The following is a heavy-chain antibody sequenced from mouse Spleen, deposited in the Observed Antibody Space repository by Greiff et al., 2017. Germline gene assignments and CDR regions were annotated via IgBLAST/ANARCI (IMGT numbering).Heavy chain of an antibody. J-gene: IGHJ2*01. Sequence: VQLQQPGAELVKPGASVKMSCKASGYTFTSYWITWVKQRPGQGLEWIGDIYPGSGSTNYNEKFKSKATLTVDTSSSTAYMQLSSLTSEDSAVYYCARYGRYGNYFDYWGQGTTLTVSS. V-gene: IGHV1-55*01. CDR1: GYTFTSYW. CDR3: ARYGRYGNYFDY. D-gene: IGHD2-10*02. CDR2: IYPGSGST.